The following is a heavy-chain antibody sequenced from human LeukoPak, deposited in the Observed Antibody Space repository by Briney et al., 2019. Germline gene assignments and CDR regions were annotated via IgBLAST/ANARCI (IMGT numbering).Heavy chain of an antibody. CDR2: TSYDGSNK. CDR3: ARLNSGYDWGIHYYYYYMDV. V-gene: IGHV3-30*04. Sequence: GGSLRLSCAASGFSFSSYAIHWVRQAPGKGLEWVAVTSYDGSNKYYADSVKGRFTISRDNAKNTLYLQMNSPRAEDTAVYYCARLNSGYDWGIHYYYYYMDVWGKGTTVTVSS. CDR1: GFSFSSYA. J-gene: IGHJ6*03. D-gene: IGHD5-12*01.